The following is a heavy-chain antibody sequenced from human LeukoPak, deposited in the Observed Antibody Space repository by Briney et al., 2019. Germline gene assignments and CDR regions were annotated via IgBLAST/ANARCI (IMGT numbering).Heavy chain of an antibody. CDR1: GFTISSYS. CDR2: ISSTSSAI. CDR3: ARVIGSYGDSAY. V-gene: IGHV3-48*04. Sequence: GSLRLSCAASGFTISSYSRNWVRQAPGKGLEWLSYISSTSSAIYYADSLMGRFTISRDNAKNSLYLQMNGLRADDTVVYYCARVIGSYGDSAYWGQGTLVTVSS. J-gene: IGHJ4*02. D-gene: IGHD3-16*01.